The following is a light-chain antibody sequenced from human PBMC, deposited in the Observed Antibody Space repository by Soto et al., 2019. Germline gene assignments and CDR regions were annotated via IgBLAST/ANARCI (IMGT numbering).Light chain of an antibody. J-gene: IGLJ2*01. CDR2: EGS. CDR3: CSYAGSSTLDVV. Sequence: QSALTQPASVSGSPGQSITISCTGTSSDVGSYNLVSWYQQHPGKAPKLMIYEGSKRPSGVSNRFSGSKSGNTASLTISGVQAEDEADYYCCSYAGSSTLDVVFGGGTKLTVL. CDR1: SSDVGSYNL. V-gene: IGLV2-23*01.